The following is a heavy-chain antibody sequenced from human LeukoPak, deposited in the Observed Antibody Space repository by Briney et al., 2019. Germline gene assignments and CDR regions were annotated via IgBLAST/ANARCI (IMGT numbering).Heavy chain of an antibody. D-gene: IGHD3-3*01. V-gene: IGHV4-59*01. J-gene: IGHJ4*02. Sequence: SETLSLTCTVSGGSIGNYYWNWIRQPPGKGLEWIGYIYYTGGTDYNPSLKSRVTISVDTSKNQISLKLRSVTAADTAVYYCARASGLTSGYYYSDYWGQGTLVTVSS. CDR2: IYYTGGT. CDR1: GGSIGNYY. CDR3: ARASGLTSGYYYSDY.